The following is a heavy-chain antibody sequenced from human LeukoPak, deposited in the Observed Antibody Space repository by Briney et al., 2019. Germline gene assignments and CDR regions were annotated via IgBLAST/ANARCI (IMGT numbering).Heavy chain of an antibody. J-gene: IGHJ6*03. D-gene: IGHD4-17*01. CDR3: ARASGDYIIGFPNYYYYMDV. V-gene: IGHV1-18*01. Sequence: GASVKVSCKASGYTFTSYGISWVRQAPGQGLEWMGWISAYNGNTNYAQKLQGRVTMTTDTSTSTAYMELRSLRSDDTAVYYCARASGDYIIGFPNYYYYMDVWGKGTTVTVSS. CDR2: ISAYNGNT. CDR1: GYTFTSYG.